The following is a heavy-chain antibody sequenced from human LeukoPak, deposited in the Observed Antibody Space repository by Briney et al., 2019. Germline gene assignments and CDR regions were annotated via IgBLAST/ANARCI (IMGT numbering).Heavy chain of an antibody. J-gene: IGHJ4*02. D-gene: IGHD5-18*01. CDR1: GGTFSSYA. CDR3: ARGRTGIQLWRPFDY. V-gene: IGHV1-69*04. CDR2: IIPILGIA. Sequence: ASVKVSCKASGGTFSSYAISWVRQAPGQGLEWMGRIIPILGIANYAQKFQGRVTITADKSTSTAYMELSSLRSEDTAVYYCARGRTGIQLWRPFDYWGQGTLVTVFS.